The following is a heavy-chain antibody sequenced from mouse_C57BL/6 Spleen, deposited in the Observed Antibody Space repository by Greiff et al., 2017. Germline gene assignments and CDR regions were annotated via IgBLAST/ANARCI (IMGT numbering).Heavy chain of an antibody. J-gene: IGHJ4*01. CDR1: GYAFSSSW. D-gene: IGHD1-1*02. V-gene: IGHV1-82*01. Sequence: VQLQQSGPELVKPGASVKISCKASGYAFSSSWMNWVKQRPGKGLEWIGRIYPGDGDTNYNGKFKGKATLTADKSSSTAYMQLSSLTSGDSAVYFCARRGGGHGAMDYWGQGTSVTVSS. CDR2: IYPGDGDT. CDR3: ARRGGGHGAMDY.